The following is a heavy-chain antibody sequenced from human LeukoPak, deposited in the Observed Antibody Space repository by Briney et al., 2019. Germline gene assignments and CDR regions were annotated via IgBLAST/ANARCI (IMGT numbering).Heavy chain of an antibody. CDR2: ISSSSSYI. V-gene: IGHV3-21*01. CDR1: GFPLSGYS. D-gene: IGHD3-10*01. J-gene: IGHJ4*02. Sequence: GGSLRLSCSVSGFPLSGYSMNSVRQAPGKGVEWVSSISSSSSYIYYADTVKGRFTISRDNAKNSPYLKMNSLRAEDTAVYYCARVEVMVRGVGGFDYWGQGTLVTVSS. CDR3: ARVEVMVRGVGGFDY.